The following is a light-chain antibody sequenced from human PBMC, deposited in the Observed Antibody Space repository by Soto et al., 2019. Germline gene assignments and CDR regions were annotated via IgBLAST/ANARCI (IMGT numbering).Light chain of an antibody. J-gene: IGLJ2*01. CDR2: EVT. CDR3: SSYTVTTTLL. CDR1: SSDIGGYNS. Sequence: QSALTQPASVSGSPGQSITISCTGTSSDIGGYNSVSWYQHHPGKAPKLMIYEVTNRPSGISNRFSGSKSGTTASLTISRLQAEDEADYYCSSYTVTTTLLFGGGTKVTVL. V-gene: IGLV2-14*01.